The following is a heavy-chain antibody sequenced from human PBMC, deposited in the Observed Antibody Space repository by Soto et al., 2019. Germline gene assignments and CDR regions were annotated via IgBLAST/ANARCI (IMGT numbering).Heavy chain of an antibody. Sequence: QVQLVQSGAEVKKPGASVKVSCKASDYTFTSYGISWVRQAPGQGLEWMGWISAYNGNTNYAQKLQGRVTMTTDTSTSTAYMELRSLRSDDTAVYYGASVPHIRGQLAPFDYWGQGALVTVSS. CDR1: DYTFTSYG. J-gene: IGHJ4*02. CDR3: ASVPHIRGQLAPFDY. CDR2: ISAYNGNT. V-gene: IGHV1-18*01. D-gene: IGHD6-6*01.